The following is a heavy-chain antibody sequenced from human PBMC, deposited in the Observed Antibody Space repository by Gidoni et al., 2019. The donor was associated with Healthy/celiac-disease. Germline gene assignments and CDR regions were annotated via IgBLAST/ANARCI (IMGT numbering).Heavy chain of an antibody. CDR3: AKANVVGTRTRRYFYFYGMDV. CDR2: MRYDGSNK. V-gene: IGHV3-30*02. D-gene: IGHD1-7*01. CDR1: GFTLSSSG. J-gene: IGHJ6*02. Sequence: QVQLVESGGGVVQPGGSLRRSCAASGFTLSSSGMPRVRQAPGKGLEWVALMRYDGSNKYYADSVKCRFTISRDNSKNTLYLQMNSLRAEDTAVYYCAKANVVGTRTRRYFYFYGMDVWGQGTTVTVSS.